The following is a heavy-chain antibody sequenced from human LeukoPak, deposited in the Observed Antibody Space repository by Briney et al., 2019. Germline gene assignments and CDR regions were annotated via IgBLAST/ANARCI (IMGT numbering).Heavy chain of an antibody. CDR3: ARLHNQGFDM. D-gene: IGHD5-24*01. J-gene: IGHJ3*02. Sequence: ASGNVCCKSSAYTFASYYLHWVRQAPGQGLEWMGIINPSGGSASCAQLFQGRVTMTSDTSTRTVYMELSSLRSEDTAVYYCARLHNQGFDMWGQGTMVTVSS. V-gene: IGHV1-46*01. CDR1: AYTFASYY. CDR2: INPSGGSA.